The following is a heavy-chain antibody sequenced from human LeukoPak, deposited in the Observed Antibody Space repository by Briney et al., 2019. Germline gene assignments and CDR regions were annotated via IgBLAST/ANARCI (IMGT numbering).Heavy chain of an antibody. V-gene: IGHV4-59*08. CDR2: IYYSGST. CDR3: ARVPRISAAHYFDY. Sequence: SETLSLTCTVSGGSVSSYYWSWIRQSPGKGLEWIGYIYYSGSTNYNPSLKSRVIISVNTSNNQFSLKLSSVTAADTAVYYCARVPRISAAHYFDYWGQGTLVTVSS. CDR1: GGSVSSYY. D-gene: IGHD6-13*01. J-gene: IGHJ4*02.